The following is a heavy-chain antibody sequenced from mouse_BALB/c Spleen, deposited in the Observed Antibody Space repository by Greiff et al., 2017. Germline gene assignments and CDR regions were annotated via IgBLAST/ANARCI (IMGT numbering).Heavy chain of an antibody. D-gene: IGHD1-1*01. CDR2: IWGDGST. Sequence: VQGVESGPGLVAPSQSLSITCTVSGFSLTGYGVNWVRQPPGKGLEWLGMIWGDGSTDYNSALKSRLSISKDNSKSQVFLKMNSLQTDDTARYYCARVRRNYAMDYWGQGTSVTVSS. CDR1: GFSLTGYG. CDR3: ARVRRNYAMDY. J-gene: IGHJ4*01. V-gene: IGHV2-6-7*01.